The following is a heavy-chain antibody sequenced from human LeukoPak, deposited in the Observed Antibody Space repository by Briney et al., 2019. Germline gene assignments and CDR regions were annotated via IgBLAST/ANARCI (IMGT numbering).Heavy chain of an antibody. Sequence: GESLKISCKGSGYSFTSYWIAWVRQMPGTGLEWMGLIYPGDSETRYSPSFQGQVTISADKSISTAYLQWTSLKASDTATYYCARPRGYNAYDSFDYWGQGTLVTVSS. J-gene: IGHJ4*02. CDR1: GYSFTSYW. V-gene: IGHV5-51*01. D-gene: IGHD5-12*01. CDR2: IYPGDSET. CDR3: ARPRGYNAYDSFDY.